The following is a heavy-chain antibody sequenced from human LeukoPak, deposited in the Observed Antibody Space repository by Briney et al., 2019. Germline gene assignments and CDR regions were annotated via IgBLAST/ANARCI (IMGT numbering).Heavy chain of an antibody. D-gene: IGHD6-13*01. V-gene: IGHV3-30*04. Sequence: PGGSLRLSCAASGFTLSNHAIHWVRQAPGKGLEWVAVISYDGSNKYYADSVKGRFTISRDNSKNTLYLQMNSLRAEDTAVYYCARDRVAAAGTFDYWGQGTLVTVSS. CDR3: ARDRVAAAGTFDY. CDR1: GFTLSNHA. J-gene: IGHJ4*02. CDR2: ISYDGSNK.